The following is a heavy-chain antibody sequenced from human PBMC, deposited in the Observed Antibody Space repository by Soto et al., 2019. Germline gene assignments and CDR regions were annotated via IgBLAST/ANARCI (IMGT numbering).Heavy chain of an antibody. J-gene: IGHJ6*02. CDR1: GFSFGRYG. CDR3: AREYLDHGPDV. V-gene: IGHV3-30*03. Sequence: GGSLRLSCVGSGFSFGRYGIHWVRQAPEKGLEWVAWVSYDGRNRNYEDSLKARLTISRDNSKDTAFLQMNSLGPDDTPVHYCAREYLDHGPDVWGPGTSVTVSS. CDR2: VSYDGRNR.